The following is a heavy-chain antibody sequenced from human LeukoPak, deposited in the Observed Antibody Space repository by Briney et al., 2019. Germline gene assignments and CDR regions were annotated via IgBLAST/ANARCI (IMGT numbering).Heavy chain of an antibody. V-gene: IGHV3-64D*06. CDR2: ISSNGGST. CDR1: GFTFNDYE. CDR3: VNQISGWVY. J-gene: IGHJ4*02. Sequence: GGSLRLSCAASGFTFNDYEMDWVRQAPGKGLEYVSAISSNGGSTYYADSVKGRFTISRDNSKNTLYLQMSSLRAEDTAMYYCVNQISGWVYWGQGTLVTVSS. D-gene: IGHD6-19*01.